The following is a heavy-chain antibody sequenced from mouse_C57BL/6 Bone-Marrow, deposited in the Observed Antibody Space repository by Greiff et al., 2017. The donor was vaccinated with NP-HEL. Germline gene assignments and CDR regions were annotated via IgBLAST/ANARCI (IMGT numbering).Heavy chain of an antibody. CDR2: INPNNGGT. V-gene: IGHV1-22*01. D-gene: IGHD2-4*01. CDR1: GYTFTDYN. Sequence: EVKLVESGPELVKPGASVKMSCKASGYTFTDYNMHWVKQSHGKSLEWIGYINPNNGGTSYNQKFKGKATLTVNKSSSTAYMELRSLTSEDSAVYYCASRDYDYDGYAMDYWGQGTSVTVSS. CDR3: ASRDYDYDGYAMDY. J-gene: IGHJ4*01.